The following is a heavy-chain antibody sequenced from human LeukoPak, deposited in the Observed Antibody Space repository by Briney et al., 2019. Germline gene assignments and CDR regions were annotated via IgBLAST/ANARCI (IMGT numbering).Heavy chain of an antibody. CDR3: VRGNWFFES. CDR2: INRDGTEK. J-gene: IGHJ4*02. V-gene: IGHV3-7*04. D-gene: IGHD2/OR15-2a*01. CDR1: GFNFSDSR. Sequence: GGSLRLSCAPSGFNFSDSRMTWVRQAPGKGLQWVANINRDGTEKHFLDSIEGRFTISRDNRKKSLYLQMNSLRPQDTAVYFCVRGNWFFESGGQGTVVTVS.